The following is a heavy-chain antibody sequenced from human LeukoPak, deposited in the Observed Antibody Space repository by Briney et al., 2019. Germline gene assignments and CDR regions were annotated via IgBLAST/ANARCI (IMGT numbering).Heavy chain of an antibody. V-gene: IGHV3-30*02. CDR1: GFTFSSYG. CDR2: IRYDGSNK. Sequence: GGSLRLSCAASGFTFSSYGIHWVRQAPGKGLEWVAFIRYDGSNKYYADSVKGRFTISRDNSKNTLYLQMNSLRAEDTAVYYCAKEGWYYYDSSGYSYYFDYWGQGTLVTVSS. CDR3: AKEGWYYYDSSGYSYYFDY. D-gene: IGHD3-22*01. J-gene: IGHJ4*02.